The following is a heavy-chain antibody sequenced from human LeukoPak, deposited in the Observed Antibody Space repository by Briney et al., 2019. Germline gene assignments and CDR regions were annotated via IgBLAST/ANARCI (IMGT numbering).Heavy chain of an antibody. CDR2: LSSGGGTT. CDR3: ATYNWNFDY. J-gene: IGHJ4*02. Sequence: GGSVRLSCAASGFTFSRYDMSWVRQAPGKGLEWVSSLSSGGGTTYYADSVKGRFTISRDNSKNSLYLQMNSLRAEDTAVYYCATYNWNFDYWGQGTLVTVSS. V-gene: IGHV3-23*01. CDR1: GFTFSRYD. D-gene: IGHD1-20*01.